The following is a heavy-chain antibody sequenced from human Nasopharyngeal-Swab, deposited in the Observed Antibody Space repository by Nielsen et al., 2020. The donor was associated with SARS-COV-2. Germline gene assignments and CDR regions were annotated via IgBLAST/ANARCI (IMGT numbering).Heavy chain of an antibody. CDR3: GRDGSNKWGIKTDY. D-gene: IGHD1-26*01. CDR1: GFTFSIYS. V-gene: IGHV3-48*01. J-gene: IGHJ4*02. Sequence: GESLKISCAASGFTFSIYSMNWVRQAPGKGLEWVAYISSGSSTIYYADSVKGRFTISRDNAKNSLYLQMNSLRAEDTAVYYCGRDGSNKWGIKTDYWGQGTLVTVSS. CDR2: ISSGSSTI.